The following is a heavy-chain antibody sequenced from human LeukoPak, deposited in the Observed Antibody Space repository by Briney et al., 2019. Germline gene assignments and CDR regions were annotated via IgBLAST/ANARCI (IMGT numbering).Heavy chain of an antibody. V-gene: IGHV3-23*01. D-gene: IGHD2-2*01. CDR3: AKPGPYCSSTSCSSFDY. CDR2: ISGSGGST. J-gene: IGHJ4*02. CDR1: GFTFSSYA. Sequence: GGSLRLSCAASGFTFSSYAMSWVRQAPGKGLEWVSAISGSGGSTYYADSVKGRFTISRDNSKNTLYLQMNSLRAEDTAVYYCAKPGPYCSSTSCSSFDYWGQGTLVTVSS.